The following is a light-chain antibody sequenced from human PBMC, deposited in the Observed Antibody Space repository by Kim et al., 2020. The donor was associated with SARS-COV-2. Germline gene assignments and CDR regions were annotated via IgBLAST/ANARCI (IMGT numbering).Light chain of an antibody. CDR3: SSYAGTSTLV. J-gene: IGLJ2*01. Sequence: QPTTISCPETSRKVVGNTLISCNQHPQANPPKLMIDDVNSRPSGVSCRFSVSKSGKTASLIISGLQAEDEADYYGSSYAGTSTLVFGGGTQLTVL. V-gene: IGLV2-14*03. CDR1: SRKVVGNTL. CDR2: DVN.